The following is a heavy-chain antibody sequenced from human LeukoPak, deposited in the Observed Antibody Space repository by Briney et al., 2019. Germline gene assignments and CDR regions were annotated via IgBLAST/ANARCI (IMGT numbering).Heavy chain of an antibody. Sequence: ASVKVSCKASGYTFTSYGISWVRQAPGQGLEWMGWISAYNGNTNYAQKLQGRVTMTTDTSTSTAYMELRSLRSDDTAVYYCARDPLYYYDSRERYFDYWGQGTLVTVSS. CDR3: ARDPLYYYDSRERYFDY. CDR1: GYTFTSYG. CDR2: ISAYNGNT. D-gene: IGHD3-22*01. J-gene: IGHJ4*02. V-gene: IGHV1-18*01.